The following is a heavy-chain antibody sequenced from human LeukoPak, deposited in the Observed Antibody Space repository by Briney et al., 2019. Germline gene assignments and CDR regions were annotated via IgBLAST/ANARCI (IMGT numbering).Heavy chain of an antibody. CDR3: AGGIVLMVYAVNYYYGMDV. CDR2: ISSGGGST. Sequence: PGGSLRLSCAASGFTFSSSAMSWVRQAPGKGLEWVSAISSGGGSTYYADSVKGRFTIFRDNSKNTLYLQMNGLRAEDTAVYYCAGGIVLMVYAVNYYYGMDVWGQGTTVTVSS. J-gene: IGHJ6*02. CDR1: GFTFSSSA. V-gene: IGHV3-23*01. D-gene: IGHD2-8*01.